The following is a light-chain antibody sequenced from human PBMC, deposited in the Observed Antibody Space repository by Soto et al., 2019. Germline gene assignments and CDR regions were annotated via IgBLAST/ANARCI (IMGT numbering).Light chain of an antibody. CDR2: NTS. J-gene: IGLJ3*02. CDR3: LLSYSGARV. CDR1: SGAVTSGHY. Sequence: QAVVTQEPSLTVSPGGTVTLTCGSSSGAVTSGHYPYWFQQKPGQAPRTLVYNTSDKHSWAPARFSGSLLGGKAALTLSGAQPEDEAEYYCLLSYSGARVFGGGTKVTVL. V-gene: IGLV7-46*01.